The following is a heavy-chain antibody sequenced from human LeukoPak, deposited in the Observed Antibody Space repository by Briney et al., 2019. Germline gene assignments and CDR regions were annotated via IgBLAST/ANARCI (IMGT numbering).Heavy chain of an antibody. J-gene: IGHJ3*02. Sequence: PSETLSLTCTVSGGSISPYYWSWIRQPPGKGLEWIGYIYYSGSTNYSPSLKSRVTISIDPSKNQFSLNLSSVTAADTAVYYCARVFNYYDNSGYLEDDTFDIWGQGTMVTVSS. CDR3: ARVFNYYDNSGYLEDDTFDI. V-gene: IGHV4-59*01. CDR1: GGSISPYY. CDR2: IYYSGST. D-gene: IGHD3-22*01.